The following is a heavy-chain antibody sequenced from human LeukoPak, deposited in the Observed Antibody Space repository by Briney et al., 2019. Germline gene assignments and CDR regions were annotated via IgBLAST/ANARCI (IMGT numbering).Heavy chain of an antibody. CDR1: GFNFADSA. D-gene: IGHD2-2*01. V-gene: IGHV3-43*02. CDR3: AKSRGYCSSPSCRPYRTSWPFNY. Sequence: GGSLRLSCAASGFNFADSAMHWVRQAPGNGLEWISLISVDGGSTYYADPVKGRFSISRDNSKNSLYLQMNSLRIEDTDLYYCAKSRGYCSSPSCRPYRTSWPFNYWGQGTLVTVAS. CDR2: ISVDGGST. J-gene: IGHJ4*02.